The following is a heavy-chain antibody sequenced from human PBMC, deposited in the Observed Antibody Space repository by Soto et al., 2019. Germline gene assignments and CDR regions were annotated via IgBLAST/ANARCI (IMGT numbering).Heavy chain of an antibody. J-gene: IGHJ6*03. V-gene: IGHV3-7*01. D-gene: IGHD3-10*01. CDR3: ARVSGSGRNYYYYYYMDV. CDR2: IKQDGSEK. Sequence: GGSLRLSCVASGFTFSSYWMSWVRQAPGKGLEWVANIKQDGSEKYYVDSVKGRFTISRDNAKNSLYLQMNSLRAEDTAVYYCARVSGSGRNYYYYYYMDVWGKGTTVTVSS. CDR1: GFTFSSYW.